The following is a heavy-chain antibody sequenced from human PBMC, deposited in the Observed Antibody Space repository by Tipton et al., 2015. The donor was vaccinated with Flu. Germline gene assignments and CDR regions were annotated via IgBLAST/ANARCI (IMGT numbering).Heavy chain of an antibody. CDR3: ARDPAGGLRRNWFDP. J-gene: IGHJ5*02. CDR2: ISAGASSI. D-gene: IGHD2-15*01. CDR1: GFTFSSYA. Sequence: SLRLSCAASGFTFSSYAMHWVRQAPGKGLEWISYISAGASSIFYADSVKGRFTISRDNAKNSLYLQMDSLRAEDSGVYYCARDPAGGLRRNWFDPWGQGTLVTVSS. V-gene: IGHV3-48*03.